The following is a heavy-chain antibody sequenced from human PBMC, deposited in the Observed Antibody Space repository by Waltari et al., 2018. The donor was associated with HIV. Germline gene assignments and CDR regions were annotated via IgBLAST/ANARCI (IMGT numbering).Heavy chain of an antibody. J-gene: IGHJ6*02. Sequence: QVQLQQWGAGLLKPSETLSLTCAVYGGSFSGYYWSWIRQPPGKGLEWIGEINHSGSTNYNPSLKSRVTISVDTSKNQFSLKLSSVTAADTAVYYCARVQYDFWSGYGGPSPGYYYYYGMDVWGQGTTVTVSS. D-gene: IGHD3-3*01. CDR3: ARVQYDFWSGYGGPSPGYYYYYGMDV. CDR1: GGSFSGYY. V-gene: IGHV4-34*01. CDR2: INHSGST.